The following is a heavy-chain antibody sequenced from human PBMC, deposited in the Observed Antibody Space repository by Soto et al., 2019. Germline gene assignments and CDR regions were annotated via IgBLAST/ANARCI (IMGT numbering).Heavy chain of an antibody. CDR2: INAGNGNT. V-gene: IGHV1-3*01. J-gene: IGHJ5*02. CDR1: GYTFTSYA. CDR3: ARARDCSSTSCPSYGRANWFDP. Sequence: ASVKVSCKASGYTFTSYAMHWVRQAPGQRLEWMGWINAGNGNTKYSQKFQGRVTITRDTSASTAYMELSSLRSEDTAVYYCARARDCSSTSCPSYGRANWFDPWGQGTLVTVSS. D-gene: IGHD2-2*01.